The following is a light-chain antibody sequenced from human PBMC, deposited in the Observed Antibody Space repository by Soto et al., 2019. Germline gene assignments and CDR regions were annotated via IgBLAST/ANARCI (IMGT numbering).Light chain of an antibody. CDR3: QQANSFPIT. V-gene: IGKV1-12*01. J-gene: IGKJ5*01. CDR2: TAS. Sequence: EIQITHSPSSVSASVGERVPISCRASQFISTWLAWYQQKPGKAPKLLIYTASNLQTGVPSRFSGSGSGTDFTLTISSLQPEDFATYYCQQANSFPITFGQGTRLEI. CDR1: QFISTW.